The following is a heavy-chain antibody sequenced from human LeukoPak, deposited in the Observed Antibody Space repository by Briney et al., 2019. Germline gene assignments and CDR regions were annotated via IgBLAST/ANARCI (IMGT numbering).Heavy chain of an antibody. Sequence: GASVKVSCKASGGTFSSYSISWVRQAPGQGLEWMGGIIPIFGTANYAQKFQGRVTITADESTSTAYIELTSLRSEDTAVSYCARWGYPGSYGMDVWGQGTTVTVSS. CDR1: GGTFSSYS. J-gene: IGHJ6*02. D-gene: IGHD5-12*01. CDR2: IIPIFGTA. CDR3: ARWGYPGSYGMDV. V-gene: IGHV1-69*13.